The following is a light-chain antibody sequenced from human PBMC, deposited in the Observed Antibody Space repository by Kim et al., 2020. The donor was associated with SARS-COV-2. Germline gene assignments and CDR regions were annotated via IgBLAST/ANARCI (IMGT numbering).Light chain of an antibody. J-gene: IGLJ2*01. V-gene: IGLV3-1*01. CDR2: QDS. Sequence: VSPGQTASITCSGDKLGDKYVCWYQQRPGQSPVLVIYQDSKRPSGIPERFSGSNSGNTATLTISGTQAMDEADYYCQAWDSRTYVVFGGGTKLTVL. CDR1: KLGDKY. CDR3: QAWDSRTYVV.